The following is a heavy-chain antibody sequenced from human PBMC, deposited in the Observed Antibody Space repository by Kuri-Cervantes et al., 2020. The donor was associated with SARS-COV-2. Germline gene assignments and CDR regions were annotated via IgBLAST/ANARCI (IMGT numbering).Heavy chain of an antibody. Sequence: GESLKISCAASGFTFSSYGMHWVRQAPGKGLEWEAFIRYDGSNKYYADSVKGRFTISRDNSKNTLYLQMNSLRAEDTAVYYCAREVRTVGYYYYMDVWGKGTTVTVSS. CDR3: AREVRTVGYYYYMDV. J-gene: IGHJ6*03. V-gene: IGHV3-30*02. CDR2: IRYDGSNK. CDR1: GFTFSSYG. D-gene: IGHD4-23*01.